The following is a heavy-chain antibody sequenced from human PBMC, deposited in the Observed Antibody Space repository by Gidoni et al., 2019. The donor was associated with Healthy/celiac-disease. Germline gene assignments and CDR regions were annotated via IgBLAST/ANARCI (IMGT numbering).Heavy chain of an antibody. D-gene: IGHD2-2*02. CDR2: INPSGGST. CDR1: GYTVTSYY. Sequence: QVQLVQSGAEVKKPGASVRVSCKESGYTVTSYYMHWVRQAPGQGLEWMGIINPSGGSTSYAQKFQGRVTMTRDTSTSTVYMELSSLRSEDTAVYYCARAHPVLYNAFDIWGQGTMVTVSS. CDR3: ARAHPVLYNAFDI. V-gene: IGHV1-46*03. J-gene: IGHJ3*02.